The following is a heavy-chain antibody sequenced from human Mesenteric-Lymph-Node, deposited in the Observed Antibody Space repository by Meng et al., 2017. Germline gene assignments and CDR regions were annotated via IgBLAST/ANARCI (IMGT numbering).Heavy chain of an antibody. CDR3: GRDQGRELINH. J-gene: IGHJ4*02. Sequence: QLQLQGSGPGLVKPSETLSLTCTVSGGSTTSTSYYWDWIRQSPAKGLEWIGTIGYSGTIVYNPSLKSRVDISVDKSKNQFYLSLFSVTAADTAVYYCGRDQGRELINHWGQGTLVTVSS. CDR2: IGYSGTI. D-gene: IGHD1-7*01. V-gene: IGHV4-39*07. CDR1: GGSTTSTSYY.